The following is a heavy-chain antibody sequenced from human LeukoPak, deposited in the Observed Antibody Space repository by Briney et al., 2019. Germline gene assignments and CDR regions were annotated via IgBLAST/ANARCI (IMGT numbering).Heavy chain of an antibody. CDR1: GFTFSSYW. J-gene: IGHJ4*02. CDR3: ARGLDIVVVVAATSAIDY. V-gene: IGHV3-7*03. Sequence: GGTLRLSCAASGFTFSSYWMSWLRQATGKGLEWVANIKQDGSERYYVDSVKGRFTISRDNAKNSLYLQMNSLRAEDTAVYYCARGLDIVVVVAATSAIDYWGQGTVVTVSS. CDR2: IKQDGSER. D-gene: IGHD2-15*01.